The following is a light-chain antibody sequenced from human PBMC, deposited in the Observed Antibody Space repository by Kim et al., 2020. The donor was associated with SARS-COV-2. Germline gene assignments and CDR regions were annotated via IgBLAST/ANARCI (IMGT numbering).Light chain of an antibody. CDR2: SDN. V-gene: IGLV1-44*01. CDR3: AVWHDSRNGWV. CDR1: SSNIGSNT. J-gene: IGLJ3*02. Sequence: GQMVSIACSRGSSNIGSNTDTWYHRHTRAPPHLLIYSDNQRPSAVPPRFSGSTCAASASPAISALHPEDEADYYCAVWHDSRNGWVFGGGTQLTVL.